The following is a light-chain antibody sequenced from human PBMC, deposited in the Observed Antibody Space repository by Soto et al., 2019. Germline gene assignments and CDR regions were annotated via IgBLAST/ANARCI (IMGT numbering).Light chain of an antibody. CDR3: SSYKRSRTLPIYV. J-gene: IGLJ1*01. Sequence: QSALTQPASVSGSPGQSITISCTGTSSDVGGYNYVSWYQQHPGKAPKLMIYDVSNRPSGVSNRFSGSKSGNTASLTISGLQAEDEADYYCSSYKRSRTLPIYVFGTGNKVTGL. CDR1: SSDVGGYNY. V-gene: IGLV2-14*01. CDR2: DVS.